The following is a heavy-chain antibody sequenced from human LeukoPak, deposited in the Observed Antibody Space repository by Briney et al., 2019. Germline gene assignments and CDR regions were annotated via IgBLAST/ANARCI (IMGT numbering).Heavy chain of an antibody. J-gene: IGHJ6*02. D-gene: IGHD6-19*01. Sequence: ASVKVSCKASVYTFTGYYMHWVRQAPGQGREWMEWINPNSGGTNYAQKFQGRVTMTRDTSISTAYMELSRLRSDDTAVYYCATDHLKQWLRKEDYYYGMDVWGQGTTVTVSS. CDR1: VYTFTGYY. V-gene: IGHV1-2*02. CDR2: INPNSGGT. CDR3: ATDHLKQWLRKEDYYYGMDV.